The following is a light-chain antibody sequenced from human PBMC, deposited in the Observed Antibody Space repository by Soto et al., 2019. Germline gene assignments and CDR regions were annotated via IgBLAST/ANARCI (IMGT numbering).Light chain of an antibody. CDR3: QQSFSKFLYT. CDR1: QSISTS. J-gene: IGKJ2*01. Sequence: DIQMTQSPSTLSASVGDRVTITCRASQSISTSLTWYQQKPGKAPKLLIYAASSLQSGVPSRFSGSGSGTDFTLTISSLQPEDFATYYCQQSFSKFLYTFGQGTKVDIK. V-gene: IGKV1-39*01. CDR2: AAS.